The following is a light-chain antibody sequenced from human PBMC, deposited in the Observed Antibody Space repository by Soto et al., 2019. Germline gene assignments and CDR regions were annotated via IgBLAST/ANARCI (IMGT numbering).Light chain of an antibody. CDR1: QSVYSW. Sequence: DIKMTQSPSTLSASVGDRVTITCRASQSVYSWLAWYQQKPGKAPRLLIYRTSTLESGVPSRFSGSGSETEFTLTINSLQPDDFATYSCQQYSIYPITFGGGTQVEI. J-gene: IGKJ4*01. CDR2: RTS. CDR3: QQYSIYPIT. V-gene: IGKV1-5*03.